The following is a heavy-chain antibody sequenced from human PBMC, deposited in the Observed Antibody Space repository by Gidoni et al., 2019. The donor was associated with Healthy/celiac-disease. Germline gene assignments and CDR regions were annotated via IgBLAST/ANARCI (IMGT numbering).Heavy chain of an antibody. CDR2: ISWNSGSI. V-gene: IGHV3-9*01. CDR1: GFTFDDYA. CDR3: AKDIGPMVRGVYYMDV. J-gene: IGHJ6*03. D-gene: IGHD3-10*01. Sequence: EVQLVESGGGLVQPGRSLRLSCAASGFTFDDYAMHWVRQAPGKGLEWVSGISWNSGSIGYADSVKGRFTISRDNAKNSLYLQMNSLRAEDTALYYCAKDIGPMVRGVYYMDVWGKGTTVTVSS.